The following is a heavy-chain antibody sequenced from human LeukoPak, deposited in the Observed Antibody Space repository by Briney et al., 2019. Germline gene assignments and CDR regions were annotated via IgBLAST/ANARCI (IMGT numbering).Heavy chain of an antibody. D-gene: IGHD3-3*01. CDR1: GLTFSSYA. CDR3: AKLVEYYDFWSGYYSNYGMDV. V-gene: IGHV3-23*01. CDR2: ISGSGGST. Sequence: GGSLRLSCAASGLTFSSYAMSWVHQAPGKGLEWVSAISGSGGSTYYADSVKGRFTISRDNSKNTLYLQMNSLRAEDTAVYYCAKLVEYYDFWSGYYSNYGMDVWGQGTTVTVSS. J-gene: IGHJ6*02.